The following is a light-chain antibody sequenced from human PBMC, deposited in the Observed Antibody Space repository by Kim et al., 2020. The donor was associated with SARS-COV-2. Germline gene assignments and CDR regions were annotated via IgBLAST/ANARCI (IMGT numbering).Light chain of an antibody. CDR1: QSVPSKH. V-gene: IGKV3-20*01. Sequence: ETVLTQSRGTLSLSPGERATLFCRASQSVPSKHFGWYQQKPGQAPRLLIYGASNRATGIPDRFSGSGSGTDFTLTISRLEPEDFAVYSCHQYDSSPRTFGQGTKVDIK. J-gene: IGKJ1*01. CDR3: HQYDSSPRT. CDR2: GAS.